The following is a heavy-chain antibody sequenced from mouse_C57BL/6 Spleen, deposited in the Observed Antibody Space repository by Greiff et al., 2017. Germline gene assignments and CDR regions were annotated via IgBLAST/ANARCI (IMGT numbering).Heavy chain of an antibody. CDR3: ARLDDGYYPY. CDR1: GYTFTSYW. D-gene: IGHD2-3*01. V-gene: IGHV1-64*01. Sequence: QVQLQQPEAELVKPGASVKLSCKASGYTFTSYWMHWVKQRPGQGLEWIGMIHPNSGSTNYNEKFKSKATLTVDKSSSTAYMQLSSLTSEDSAVYYCARLDDGYYPYWGQGTLVTVSA. CDR2: IHPNSGST. J-gene: IGHJ3*01.